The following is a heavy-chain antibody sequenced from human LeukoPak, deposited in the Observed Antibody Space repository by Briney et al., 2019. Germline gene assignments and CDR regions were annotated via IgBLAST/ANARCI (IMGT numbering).Heavy chain of an antibody. V-gene: IGHV4-59*08. D-gene: IGHD5-18*01. CDR1: GGSINSYY. Sequence: SETLSLTCTVSGGSINSYYWSWIRQPPGKGLEWIGYIYYNGNTNYNPSLKSRVTISVDTSKNQFSLKLTSVTAADTAVYYCARTQPFGYSYGPYFDYWGQGTLVTVSS. CDR3: ARTQPFGYSYGPYFDY. CDR2: IYYNGNT. J-gene: IGHJ4*02.